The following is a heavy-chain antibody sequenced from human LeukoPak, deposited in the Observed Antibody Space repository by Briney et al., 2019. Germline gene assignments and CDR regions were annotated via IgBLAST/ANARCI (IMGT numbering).Heavy chain of an antibody. V-gene: IGHV1-18*01. D-gene: IGHD4-17*01. J-gene: IGHJ3*02. CDR3: ARVPLPADCGDYWGWAFDI. CDR2: FSVYNGNK. Sequence: GASVKVSCKASGYPFTSYGISWVRQAPGQELKGRGWFSVYNGNKNYAKKLQGRVTMTTDTSTSTAYMELRSLRSEDTAVYYCARVPLPADCGDYWGWAFDIWGQGTMVTVSS. CDR1: GYPFTSYG.